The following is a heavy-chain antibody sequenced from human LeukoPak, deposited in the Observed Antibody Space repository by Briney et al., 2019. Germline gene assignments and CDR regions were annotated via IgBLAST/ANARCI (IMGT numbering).Heavy chain of an antibody. J-gene: IGHJ4*02. Sequence: PGGSLRLSCAASGFTFTSYAMSWVRQAPGKGLEWVSAISGSGTSTYYADSVKGRFTISRDNSKNTLYLQMNSLRAEDTAVYYCAPWPYSSGWYVPADSFVDFDFWGQGTLVTVSS. D-gene: IGHD6-19*01. CDR2: ISGSGTST. CDR1: GFTFTSYA. V-gene: IGHV3-23*01. CDR3: APWPYSSGWYVPADSFVDFDF.